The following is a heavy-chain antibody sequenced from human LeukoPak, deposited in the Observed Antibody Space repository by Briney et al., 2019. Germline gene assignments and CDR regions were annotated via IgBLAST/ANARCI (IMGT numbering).Heavy chain of an antibody. CDR1: GFTFSSYN. D-gene: IGHD1-26*01. Sequence: GGSRRLSCEGSGFTFSSYNMNWVRQAPGKGLEWLSYISLSSTTIYYADSVKGRFTISRDNAKNSVYLQMNSLRAEDTAVYYCARDYSGTYYAFDYWGQGTLVTVSS. CDR2: ISLSSTTI. J-gene: IGHJ4*02. CDR3: ARDYSGTYYAFDY. V-gene: IGHV3-48*04.